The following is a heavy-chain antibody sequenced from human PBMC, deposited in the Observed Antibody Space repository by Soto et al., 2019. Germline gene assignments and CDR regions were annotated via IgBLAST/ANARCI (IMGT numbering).Heavy chain of an antibody. CDR3: AKDQASGQGSFDS. CDR1: GFTFSSYG. Sequence: GGSLRLSCAASGFTFSSYGMHWVRQAPGKGLEWVAVISYDGSNKYYADSVKGRFTISRDNSKNTLFLQMNSLRADDTAVYYCAKDQASGQGSFDSWGQGTLVTVSS. CDR2: ISYDGSNK. J-gene: IGHJ4*02. V-gene: IGHV3-30*18.